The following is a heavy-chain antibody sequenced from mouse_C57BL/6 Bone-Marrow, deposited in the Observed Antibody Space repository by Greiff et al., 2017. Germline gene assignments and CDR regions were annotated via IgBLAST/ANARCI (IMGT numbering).Heavy chain of an antibody. CDR1: GFSLTSYG. CDR3: ASKGGYCDD. CDR2: IWRGGST. V-gene: IGHV2-2*01. J-gene: IGHJ2*01. Sequence: VQLQQSGPGLVQPSQSLSITCTVSGFSLTSYGVHWVRQSPGKGLEWLGVIWRGGSTDNNAAFISRLSIRKDNTKGQIFFKMNSLEADDTAIYYSASKGGYCDDWGQGTTLTVSS.